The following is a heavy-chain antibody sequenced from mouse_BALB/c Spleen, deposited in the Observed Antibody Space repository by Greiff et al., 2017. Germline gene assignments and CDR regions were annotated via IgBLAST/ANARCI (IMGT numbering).Heavy chain of an antibody. CDR2: ISYSGST. Sequence: DVKLQESGPGLVKPSQSLSLTCTVTGYSITSDYAWNWIRQFPGNKLEWMGYISYSGSTSYNPSLKSRISITRDTSKNQFFLQLNSVTTEDTATYYCARLWYAMDDWGQGTSVTVSS. J-gene: IGHJ4*01. D-gene: IGHD1-1*02. CDR1: GYSITSDYA. CDR3: ARLWYAMDD. V-gene: IGHV3-2*02.